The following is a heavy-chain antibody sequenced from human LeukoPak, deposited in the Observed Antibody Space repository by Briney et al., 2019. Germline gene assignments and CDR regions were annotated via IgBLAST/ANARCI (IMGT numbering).Heavy chain of an antibody. CDR3: ARSDDFWSGYPDV. CDR2: CYHTGST. J-gene: IGHJ6*02. Sequence: SETLSLTCAVSGGSISSSNWWSWVRQAPGRGLEWIGECYHTGSTNYNPSLESRVAISVDKSKNQFSLRLSSVTAADTAVYYCARSDDFWSGYPDVWGQGTTVTVSS. CDR1: GGSISSSNW. V-gene: IGHV4-4*02. D-gene: IGHD3-3*01.